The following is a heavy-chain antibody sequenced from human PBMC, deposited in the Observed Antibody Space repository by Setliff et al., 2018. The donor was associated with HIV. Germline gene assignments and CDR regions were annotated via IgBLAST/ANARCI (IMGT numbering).Heavy chain of an antibody. J-gene: IGHJ2*01. CDR3: ARGLSSGWYGSCNFDL. Sequence: SETLSLTCTVSGGSMSSHYWSWIRQPPGKGLEWIGYIYYSGSTNYNPSLKRRVTISVDTSKNQFSLKLSSVTAADTAVYYCARGLSSGWYGSCNFDLWGRDTLVTVS. V-gene: IGHV4-59*11. CDR1: GGSMSSHY. CDR2: IYYSGST. D-gene: IGHD6-19*01.